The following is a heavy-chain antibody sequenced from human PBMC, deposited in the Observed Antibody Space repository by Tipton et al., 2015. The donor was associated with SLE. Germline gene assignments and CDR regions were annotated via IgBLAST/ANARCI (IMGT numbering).Heavy chain of an antibody. V-gene: IGHV4-39*07. D-gene: IGHD7-27*01. CDR2: INTGGGT. Sequence: TLSLTCTVSGGSITSSSYFWGWIRQSPGKGLEWIGNINTGGGTYRNPSLMSRVTISVDTSKTQFSLMVTSVTAADTAVYYCVRGPWAYYYYMDVWGKGTKVTVSS. CDR3: VRGPWAYYYYMDV. J-gene: IGHJ6*03. CDR1: GGSITSSSYF.